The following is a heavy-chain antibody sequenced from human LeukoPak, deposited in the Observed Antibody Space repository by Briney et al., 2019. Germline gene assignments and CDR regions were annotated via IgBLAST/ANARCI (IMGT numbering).Heavy chain of an antibody. CDR3: TRLPRETAGAY. J-gene: IGHJ4*02. D-gene: IGHD1-14*01. V-gene: IGHV3-7*03. CDR2: IHPDSSDK. CDR1: GFTFRHSW. Sequence: GGSLRLSCEASGFTFRHSWLSWIRQTPGKGLEWVANIHPDSSDKFYVDSMEGRFTISRDNTKNSLYLQLDNARLDDTGLYYCTRLPRETAGAYWGQGVPVIVSS.